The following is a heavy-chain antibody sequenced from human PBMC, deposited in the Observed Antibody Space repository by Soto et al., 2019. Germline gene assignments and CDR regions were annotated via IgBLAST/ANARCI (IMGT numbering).Heavy chain of an antibody. Sequence: SETLSLTCTVSRGSIGSDYWSWIRQPPGKGLEWIGYINYSGSTKYNPSLKSRVTISVDTSKNQFSLKLSSVTAADTAVYYCASGTSAPFHYWGQGPPVT. V-gene: IGHV4-59*01. CDR1: RGSIGSDY. CDR2: INYSGST. CDR3: ASGTSAPFHY. J-gene: IGHJ4*02. D-gene: IGHD2-2*01.